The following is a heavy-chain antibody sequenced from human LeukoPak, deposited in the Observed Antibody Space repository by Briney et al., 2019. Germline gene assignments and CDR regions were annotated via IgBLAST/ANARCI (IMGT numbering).Heavy chain of an antibody. V-gene: IGHV3-23*01. CDR3: AKDLGSYGGYFDY. Sequence: PGGSLRLSCAASGFTFSSYAMSWVRQAPGQGLEWVSAISGSGGSTYYADSVKGRFTISRDNSKNTLYLQMNSLRAEDTAVYYCAKDLGSYGGYFDYWGQGTLVTVSS. CDR1: GFTFSSYA. J-gene: IGHJ4*02. D-gene: IGHD5-18*01. CDR2: ISGSGGST.